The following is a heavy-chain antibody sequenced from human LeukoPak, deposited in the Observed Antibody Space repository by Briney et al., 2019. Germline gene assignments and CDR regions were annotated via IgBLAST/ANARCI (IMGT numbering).Heavy chain of an antibody. J-gene: IGHJ4*02. Sequence: SETLSLTCTVSGYSISSGYYWGWIRQPPGKGLGWTGSNDHSGSTYYNPSLKSRITISVDTSKNQFSLKLSSVTAADTAVYYCARHGYYDILTGYYKFGLYYFDYWGQGTLVTVSS. CDR2: NDHSGST. V-gene: IGHV4-38-2*02. CDR3: ARHGYYDILTGYYKFGLYYFDY. D-gene: IGHD3-9*01. CDR1: GYSISSGYY.